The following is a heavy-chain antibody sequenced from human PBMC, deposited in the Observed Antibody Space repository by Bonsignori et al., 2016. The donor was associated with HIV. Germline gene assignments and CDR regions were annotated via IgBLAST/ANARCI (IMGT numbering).Heavy chain of an antibody. CDR1: GFTFSHYG. D-gene: IGHD3-3*01. V-gene: IGHV3-30*02. J-gene: IGHJ6*04. CDR2: IKGDGSNE. Sequence: GGSLRLSCAASGFTFSHYGLHWVRQAPGKGLEWVAFIKGDGSNEVYAESVRARFTISRDTSTNTLSLQMRSLRAEDTGVYYCARDGVGYYDFWSASPRYYYSSYMDFWGRGTTVTVSS. CDR3: ARDGVGYYDFWSASPRYYYSSYMDF.